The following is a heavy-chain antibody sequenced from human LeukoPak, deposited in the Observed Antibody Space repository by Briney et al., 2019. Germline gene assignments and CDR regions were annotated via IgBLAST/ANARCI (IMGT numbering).Heavy chain of an antibody. Sequence: SETLSLTCAVYGGSFSGYYWSWIRQPPGKGLEWIGEINHSGSTNYNPSLKSRVTISVDTSKNQFSLKLSSVTAADTAAYYCARGQGGRIAVAGYFDYWGQGTLVTVSS. CDR2: INHSGST. V-gene: IGHV4-34*01. CDR3: ARGQGGRIAVAGYFDY. D-gene: IGHD6-19*01. CDR1: GGSFSGYY. J-gene: IGHJ4*02.